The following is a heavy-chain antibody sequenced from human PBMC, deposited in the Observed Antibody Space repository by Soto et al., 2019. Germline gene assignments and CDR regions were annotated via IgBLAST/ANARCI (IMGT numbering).Heavy chain of an antibody. J-gene: IGHJ6*02. CDR2: INAGNGNT. CDR1: GYTFTSYA. Sequence: QVQLVQSGAEVKKPGASVKVSCKASGYTFTSYAMHWVRQAPGQRLEWMGWINAGNGNTKYSQKFQGRVTITRDTSASTGYMELSSLRSEDTALYYCARTWELTYYYYYGMDGWGQGTTVTVSS. D-gene: IGHD1-7*01. CDR3: ARTWELTYYYYYGMDG. V-gene: IGHV1-3*01.